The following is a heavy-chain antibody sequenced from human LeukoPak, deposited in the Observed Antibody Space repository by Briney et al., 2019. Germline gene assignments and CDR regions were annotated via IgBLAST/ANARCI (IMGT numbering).Heavy chain of an antibody. CDR2: IYYSGST. J-gene: IGHJ3*02. V-gene: IGHV4-39*01. Sequence: SEALSLTCTVSGGSISSSSYYWGWIRQPPGKGLEWIGSIYYSGSTYYNPSLKSRVTISVDTSKNQFSLKLSSVTAADTAVYYCARHRMYYYDSSGRGGADAFDIWGQGTMVTVSS. D-gene: IGHD3-22*01. CDR3: ARHRMYYYDSSGRGGADAFDI. CDR1: GGSISSSSYY.